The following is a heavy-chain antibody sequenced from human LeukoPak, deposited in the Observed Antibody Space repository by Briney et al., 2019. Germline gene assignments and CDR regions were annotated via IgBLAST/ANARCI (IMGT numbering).Heavy chain of an antibody. Sequence: SETLSLTCTVSGGSISSYYWSWIRQPPGKGLEWIGYIYYSGSTNYNPSLKSRVTISVDTSKNQFSLKLSSVTAADTAVYYCARGDWNYGWFDPWGQGTLVTVYS. CDR1: GGSISSYY. J-gene: IGHJ5*02. V-gene: IGHV4-59*01. CDR2: IYYSGST. CDR3: ARGDWNYGWFDP. D-gene: IGHD1-7*01.